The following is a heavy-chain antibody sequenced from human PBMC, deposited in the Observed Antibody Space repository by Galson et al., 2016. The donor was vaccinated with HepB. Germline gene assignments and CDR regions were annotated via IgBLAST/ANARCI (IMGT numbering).Heavy chain of an antibody. J-gene: IGHJ6*02. D-gene: IGHD3-3*01. CDR2: ISYDGTNE. Sequence: SLRLSCAASGFTFSAYKIHWVRQAPGKGLEWVTTISYDGTNEKYADSVKGRFTISRDNSKNTVYLQMNNLRPEDTAVYYCARRKVSRVLVISHLYGMDVWGQGTAVTVSS. CDR1: GFTFSAYK. V-gene: IGHV3-30-3*01. CDR3: ARRKVSRVLVISHLYGMDV.